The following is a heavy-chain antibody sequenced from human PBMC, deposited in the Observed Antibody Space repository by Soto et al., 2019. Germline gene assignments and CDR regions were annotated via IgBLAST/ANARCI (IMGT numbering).Heavy chain of an antibody. CDR1: GYTFTGHY. CDR2: INPDSGGT. D-gene: IGHD3-22*01. Sequence: QVQLVQSGAEVKKPGASVKVSCKASGYTFTGHYMHWVRQAPGQGLEWMGWINPDSGGTKYAQKFQGRVPMTTDTSIRTAYMELSRLRSDDTAVYYCARGGGVYYDSSGPDYWGQGTLVTVSS. J-gene: IGHJ4*02. CDR3: ARGGGVYYDSSGPDY. V-gene: IGHV1-2*02.